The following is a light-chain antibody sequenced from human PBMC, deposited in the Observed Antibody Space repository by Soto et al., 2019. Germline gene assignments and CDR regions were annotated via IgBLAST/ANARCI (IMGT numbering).Light chain of an antibody. CDR1: QSVSSSY. V-gene: IGKV3-20*01. CDR3: QQYGSSPLLT. CDR2: GAS. J-gene: IGKJ4*01. Sequence: EIVLTKSPGTLYLSPGERANLSCRASQSVSSSYLAWYQQKPGQAPRLLIYGASSRATGIPDRFSGSGSGTDFTLTISRLEPEDFAVYYCQQYGSSPLLTFGGGTKVEIK.